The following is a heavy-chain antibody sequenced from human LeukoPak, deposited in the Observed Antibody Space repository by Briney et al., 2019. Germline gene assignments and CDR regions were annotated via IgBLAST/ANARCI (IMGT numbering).Heavy chain of an antibody. V-gene: IGHV5-51*01. Sequence: GESLKISCKVSGYSFTNYWIGWVRQLPGQGLEYMGVIFPGDSQTRYSPSFQGQVTISADKSISTLYLQWCALQASDTAMYYCASLLAARPGGFDFWGQGTLVTVSS. CDR2: IFPGDSQT. CDR1: GYSFTNYW. J-gene: IGHJ4*02. D-gene: IGHD6-6*01. CDR3: ASLLAARPGGFDF.